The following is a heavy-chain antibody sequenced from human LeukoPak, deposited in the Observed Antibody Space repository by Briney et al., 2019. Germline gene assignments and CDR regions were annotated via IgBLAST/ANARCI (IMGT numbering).Heavy chain of an antibody. Sequence: QAGGSLRLSCAASGFTFSNYAMSWVRQAPGKGLEWVSVISNSGATTYYADSVKGRFTISRDNSKNTLYLQMNSLRAEDTAVYYCARGPQGGYIFFDYWGQGTLVSVSS. J-gene: IGHJ4*02. CDR2: ISNSGATT. D-gene: IGHD5-12*01. CDR3: ARGPQGGYIFFDY. V-gene: IGHV3-23*01. CDR1: GFTFSNYA.